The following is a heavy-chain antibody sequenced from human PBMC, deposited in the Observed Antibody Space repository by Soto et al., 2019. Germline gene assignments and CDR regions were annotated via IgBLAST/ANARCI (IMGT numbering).Heavy chain of an antibody. J-gene: IGHJ5*02. D-gene: IGHD3-3*01. Sequence: ASVKVSCKASGYTFTSYGISWVRQAPGQGLEWMGWISIYNGHTNYALNLQGRVTMTTDTSTSTAYMELRSLTSDDTAVYYCARDSPSGVFDPWGQGTLVTVSS. CDR2: ISIYNGHT. V-gene: IGHV1-18*04. CDR3: ARDSPSGVFDP. CDR1: GYTFTSYG.